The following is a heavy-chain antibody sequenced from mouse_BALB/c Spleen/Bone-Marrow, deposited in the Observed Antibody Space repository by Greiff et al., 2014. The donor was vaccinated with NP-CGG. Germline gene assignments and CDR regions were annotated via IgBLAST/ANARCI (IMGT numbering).Heavy chain of an antibody. J-gene: IGHJ1*01. D-gene: IGHD4-1*01. Sequence: EVQVVESGGGLVQPGGSRKLSCAASGFTFSSFGMHWVRQAPERGLEWVAYISSGSTSIFYSDTVRGRFTISRDNPKNTLFLQMTSLTSEDTAVYYCARGGNWDDFDVWGAGTTVTVSS. CDR1: GFTFSSFG. CDR2: ISSGSTSI. V-gene: IGHV5-17*02. CDR3: ARGGNWDDFDV.